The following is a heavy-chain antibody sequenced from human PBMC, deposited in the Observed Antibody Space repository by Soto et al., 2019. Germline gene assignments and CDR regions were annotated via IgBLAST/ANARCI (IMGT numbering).Heavy chain of an antibody. V-gene: IGHV3-33*01. CDR1: GYSFRSYC. CDR2: IWYDGSNE. D-gene: IGHD3-10*01. CDR3: ARERGCVRGVLRYYIDY. Sequence: QVKLVESGGGVVQPGGSLRLSCAASGYSFRSYCMHWVRQAPGKGLEWVALIWYDGSNEYYADSVQGRFTISRDNSETTVYLQMHTLSVEDTAIYYCARERGCVRGVLRYYIDYWGQGTLVTVPS. J-gene: IGHJ4*02.